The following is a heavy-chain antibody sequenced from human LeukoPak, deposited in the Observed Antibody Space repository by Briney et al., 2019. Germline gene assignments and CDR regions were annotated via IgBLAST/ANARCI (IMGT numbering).Heavy chain of an antibody. CDR2: INPNSGGT. CDR3: AKDAYSGFTSSYNMDS. J-gene: IGHJ4*02. Sequence: GAAVKVSCKASGYTVTDHYLHWVRQAPGQGLEWMGWINPNSGGTNYAQKFQGRVTMTRDTSINTAYMELNSLTSDDTAMYYCAKDAYSGFTSSYNMDSWGQGTLVTVPS. D-gene: IGHD5-18*01. V-gene: IGHV1-2*02. CDR1: GYTVTDHY.